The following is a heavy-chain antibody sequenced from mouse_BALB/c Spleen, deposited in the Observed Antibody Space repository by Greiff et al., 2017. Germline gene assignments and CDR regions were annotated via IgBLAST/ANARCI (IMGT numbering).Heavy chain of an antibody. Sequence: VQLQQSGAELAKPGASVKMSCKASGYTFTSYWMHWVKQRPGQGLEWIGYINPSTGYTEYNQKFKDKATLTADKSSSTAYMQLSSLTSEDSAVYYCARDYDYDAWFADWGQGTLVTVSA. J-gene: IGHJ3*01. V-gene: IGHV1-7*01. D-gene: IGHD2-4*01. CDR1: GYTFTSYW. CDR3: ARDYDYDAWFAD. CDR2: INPSTGYT.